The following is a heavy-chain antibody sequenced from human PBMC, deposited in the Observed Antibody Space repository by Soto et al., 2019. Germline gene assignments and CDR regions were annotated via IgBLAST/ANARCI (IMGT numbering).Heavy chain of an antibody. CDR3: ARDYSGWDSWFDH. D-gene: IGHD6-19*01. Sequence: GGSLRLSCAASGFTFSSYAMSWVRQAPGKGLEWVSRINSNGSSTIYADSVKGRFIISRDNAKNTLYLQMNSLRVEDTAVYYCARDYSGWDSWFDHWGQGTLVTVS. J-gene: IGHJ5*02. CDR2: INSNGSST. CDR1: GFTFSSYA. V-gene: IGHV3-74*01.